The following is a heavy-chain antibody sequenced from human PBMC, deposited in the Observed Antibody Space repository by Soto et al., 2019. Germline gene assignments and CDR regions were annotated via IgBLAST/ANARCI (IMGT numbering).Heavy chain of an antibody. J-gene: IGHJ4*02. CDR3: ARGKYTYGSDY. CDR2: ISYGSSST. Sequence: EVQLVESGGGLVQSGGSRRLSCTASGFTFSNYGMNWIRQAPGKGLEWISFISYGSSSTYYADSVKGRFTISRDNAKNSLYLQINSLRDEDTAVYYCARGKYTYGSDYWGQGAMVTVSS. CDR1: GFTFSNYG. V-gene: IGHV3-48*02. D-gene: IGHD5-18*01.